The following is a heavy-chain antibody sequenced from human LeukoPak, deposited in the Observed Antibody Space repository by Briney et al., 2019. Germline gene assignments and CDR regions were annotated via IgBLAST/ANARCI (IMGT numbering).Heavy chain of an antibody. CDR2: INPNSGGT. CDR3: ARGSPTRIPDIVVVVAAPNWFDP. D-gene: IGHD2-15*01. J-gene: IGHJ5*02. V-gene: IGHV1-2*02. Sequence: ASVKVSCKASGYTFTGYYMHWVRQAPGQGLEWMGWINPNSGGTNYAQKFQGRVTMTRDTSISTAYMELSRLRSDDTAVYYCARGSPTRIPDIVVVVAAPNWFDPWGQGTLVTVSS. CDR1: GYTFTGYY.